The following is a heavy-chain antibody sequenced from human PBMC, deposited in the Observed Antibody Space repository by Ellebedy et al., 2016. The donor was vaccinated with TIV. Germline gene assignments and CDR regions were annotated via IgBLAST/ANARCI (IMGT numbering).Heavy chain of an antibody. V-gene: IGHV4-39*07. CDR3: SRGEWD. J-gene: IGHJ4*02. CDR2: IFYSGST. D-gene: IGHD1-26*01. Sequence: GSLRLXXTVSGGSISSSSYYWGWIRQPPGKGLEWIGYIFYSGSTYYNPSLKSRVTISVDTSKNQFSLKLSSVTAADTAVYYCSRGEWDWGQGILVTVSS. CDR1: GGSISSSSYY.